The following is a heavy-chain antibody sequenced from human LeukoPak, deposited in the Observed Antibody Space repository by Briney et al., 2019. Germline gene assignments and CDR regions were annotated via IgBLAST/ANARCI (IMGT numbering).Heavy chain of an antibody. CDR2: ITTDGSVT. CDR3: AKDIWRNRALSTMVRGVTFEY. V-gene: IGHV3-74*01. Sequence: GGSLRLSCAASGFTFSSYWMHWVRQAPGKGLVWVSRITTDGSVTHYADSVKGRFTISRDTSKNTLYLQINSLRAEDTAVYYCAKDIWRNRALSTMVRGVTFEYWGQGTLVTVSS. D-gene: IGHD3-10*01. CDR1: GFTFSSYW. J-gene: IGHJ4*02.